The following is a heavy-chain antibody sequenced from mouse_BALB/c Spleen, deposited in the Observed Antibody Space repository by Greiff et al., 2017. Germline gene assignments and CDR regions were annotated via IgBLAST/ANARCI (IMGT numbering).Heavy chain of an antibody. Sequence: EVHLVESGGGLVQPGGSRKLSCAASGFTFSSFGMHWVRQAPEKGLEWVAYISSGSSTIYYADTLKGRFTITRDNPKNTLFMQMTSLRSEDTAMYYCARGGSSGYRAMDYWGQGTTLTVSS. CDR3: ARGGSSGYRAMDY. J-gene: IGHJ4*01. V-gene: IGHV5-17*02. D-gene: IGHD3-1*01. CDR1: GFTFSSFG. CDR2: ISSGSSTI.